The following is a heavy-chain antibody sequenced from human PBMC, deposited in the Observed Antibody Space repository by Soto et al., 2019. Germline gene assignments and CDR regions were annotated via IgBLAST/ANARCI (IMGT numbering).Heavy chain of an antibody. CDR1: GGSISSYY. CDR2: IYYTGSTT. D-gene: IGHD7-27*01. Sequence: QVQLQELGPGLVKPSETLSLPCTVYGGSISSYYWCWIRHPPRKGLEWIGYIYYTGSTTNYNPSLRSRVNISVDTSKNQCSLKLSAVTAADTAVYYCARRWGTYFDYWGQGTLVTGSS. CDR3: ARRWGTYFDY. J-gene: IGHJ4*02. V-gene: IGHV4-59*01.